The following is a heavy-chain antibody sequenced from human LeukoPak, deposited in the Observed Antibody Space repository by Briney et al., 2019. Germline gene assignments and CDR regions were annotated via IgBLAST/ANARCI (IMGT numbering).Heavy chain of an antibody. Sequence: GGSLRLSCAASGFTVSSNYMSWVRRAPGKGLEWVSVIYSGGSTYYADSVKGRFTISRDNSKNTLYLQMNSLRAEDTAVYYCARSSVRDGYNSGQFDYWGQGTLVTVSS. CDR1: GFTVSSNY. V-gene: IGHV3-66*01. J-gene: IGHJ4*02. CDR2: IYSGGST. CDR3: ARSSVRDGYNSGQFDY. D-gene: IGHD5-24*01.